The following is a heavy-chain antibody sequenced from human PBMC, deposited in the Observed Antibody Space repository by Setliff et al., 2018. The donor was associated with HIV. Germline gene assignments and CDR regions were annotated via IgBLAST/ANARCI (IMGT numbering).Heavy chain of an antibody. V-gene: IGHV3-21*01. CDR3: ARDNLYYNLYDGSPVYGMDV. CDR2: ISIGSGGAI. CDR1: GFTFRNYK. D-gene: IGHD3-3*01. J-gene: IGHJ6*02. Sequence: GGSLRLSCAASGFTFRNYKFNWVRQAPGRGLEWVSSISIGSGGAIDYADSVQGRFTISRDNSKNSLYLQMNGLRVEDTGVYYCARDNLYYNLYDGSPVYGMDVWGQGTTVT.